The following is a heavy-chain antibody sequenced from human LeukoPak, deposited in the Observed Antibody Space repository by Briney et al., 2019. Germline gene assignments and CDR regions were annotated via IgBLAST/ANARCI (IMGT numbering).Heavy chain of an antibody. CDR2: FYYSGST. D-gene: IGHD4-11*01. J-gene: IGHJ3*02. Sequence: SETLSLTCNVSGGSISSYYWSWLRQPPGKGLEWIGHFYYSGSTDYNPSPKSRVTISIDTSKNQFSLKLRSVTAADTAVYYCARDGDYSDAFDIWGQGTMVTVSS. CDR1: GGSISSYY. CDR3: ARDGDYSDAFDI. V-gene: IGHV4-59*01.